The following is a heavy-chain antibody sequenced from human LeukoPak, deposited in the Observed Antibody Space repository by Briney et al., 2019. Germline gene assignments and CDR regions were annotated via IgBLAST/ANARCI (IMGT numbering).Heavy chain of an antibody. CDR2: ISSSSGSI. V-gene: IGHV3-48*03. Sequence: GGSLRLSCAASGFTFSSYEMNWVRQAPGKGLEWVSSISSSSGSIYYADSVKGRFTISRDNAKNSLYLQMNSLRAEDTAVYYCARDWNYYSCWGQGTLVTVSS. CDR3: ARDWNYYSC. CDR1: GFTFSSYE. D-gene: IGHD1-1*01. J-gene: IGHJ4*02.